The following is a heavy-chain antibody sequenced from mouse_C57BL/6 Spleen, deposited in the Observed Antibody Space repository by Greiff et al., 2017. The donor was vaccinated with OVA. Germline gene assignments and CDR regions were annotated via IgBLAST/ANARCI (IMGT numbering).Heavy chain of an antibody. CDR1: GFTFSDSG. J-gene: IGHJ2*01. V-gene: IGHV5-17*01. Sequence: EVKVVESGGGLVKPGGSLKLSCAASGFTFSDSGMHCVRHAPEKGLVWVAYISRGSSTIYYADTVKGRFTISRDNAKNTLFLQLTSLRSEDTAMYYCARYPFDYWGQGTTLTVSS. CDR3: ARYPFDY. CDR2: ISRGSSTI.